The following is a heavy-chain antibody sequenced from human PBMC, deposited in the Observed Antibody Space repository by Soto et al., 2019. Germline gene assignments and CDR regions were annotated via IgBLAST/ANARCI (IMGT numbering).Heavy chain of an antibody. CDR3: TRDASRDSSARGWFDP. V-gene: IGHV3-21*01. CDR2: ISSNSAYI. Sequence: GGSLRLSCAASGFTFRSFTMNWVRQAPGKGLGWVSTISSNSAYIYYTDALRGRFTISRDNAKNSLHLQMNSLRAEDTAVYYCTRDASRDSSARGWFDPWGPGTLVTVSS. CDR1: GFTFRSFT. D-gene: IGHD6-13*01. J-gene: IGHJ5*02.